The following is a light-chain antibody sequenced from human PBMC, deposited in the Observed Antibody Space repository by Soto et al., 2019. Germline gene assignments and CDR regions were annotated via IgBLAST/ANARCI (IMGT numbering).Light chain of an antibody. J-gene: IGKJ1*01. CDR3: QQYGSSRWT. V-gene: IGKV3-20*01. CDR2: GAS. CDR1: QSVSSSY. Sequence: EIVLTQSPGTLSLSPGERATLSCRASQSVSSSYLAWYQQKPGQAPRLLIYGASSRATGIPDRFSGSGSGTDFNLTISRLETEDFAVYECQQYGSSRWTFGQGTKVDIK.